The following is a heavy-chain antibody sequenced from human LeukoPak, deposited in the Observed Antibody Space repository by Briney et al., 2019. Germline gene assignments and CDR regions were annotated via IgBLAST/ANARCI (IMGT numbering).Heavy chain of an antibody. J-gene: IGHJ5*02. CDR1: GFTFSSYG. Sequence: GGSLRLSCAASGFTFSSYGMHWARQAPGKGLEWVAVISYDGSNKYYADSVKGRFTISRDNSKNTLYLQMNSLRAEDTAVYYCAKDGGTVTPFDPWGQGTLVTVSS. CDR3: AKDGGTVTPFDP. CDR2: ISYDGSNK. V-gene: IGHV3-30*18. D-gene: IGHD4-17*01.